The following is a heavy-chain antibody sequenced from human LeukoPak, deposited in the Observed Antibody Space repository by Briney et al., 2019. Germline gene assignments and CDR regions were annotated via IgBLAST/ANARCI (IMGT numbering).Heavy chain of an antibody. V-gene: IGHV4-61*01. D-gene: IGHD4-17*01. J-gene: IGHJ4*02. CDR3: ASQPHTVTTFNY. CDR1: GGSVSSGSDY. CDR2: IDYSGST. Sequence: SETLSLTCTVSGGSVSSGSDYWSWIRQPPGKGLEWIGYIDYSGSTNYNPSLKSRVTISVDTSKNQFSLKLTSVTAADTAVYYCASQPHTVTTFNYWGQGTLVTVSS.